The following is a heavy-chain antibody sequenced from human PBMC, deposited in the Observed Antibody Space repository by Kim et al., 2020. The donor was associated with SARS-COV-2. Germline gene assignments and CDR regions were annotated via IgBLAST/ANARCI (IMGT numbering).Heavy chain of an antibody. CDR3: ARWLYGSGSYGYYYYYGMDV. Sequence: SVKVSCKASGGTFSSYAISWVRQAPGQGLEWMGGIIPIFGTANYAQKFQGRVTITADESTSTAYMELSSLRSEDTAVYYCARWLYGSGSYGYYYYYGMDVWGQGTTVTVSS. D-gene: IGHD3-10*01. J-gene: IGHJ6*02. CDR2: IIPIFGTA. CDR1: GGTFSSYA. V-gene: IGHV1-69*13.